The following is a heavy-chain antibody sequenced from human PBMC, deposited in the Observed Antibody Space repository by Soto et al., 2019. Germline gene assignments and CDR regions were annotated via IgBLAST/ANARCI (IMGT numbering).Heavy chain of an antibody. CDR1: GFTFSSYA. Sequence: QVQLVESGGGVVQPGGSLRLSCAASGFTFSSYAMHWVRQAPGKGLEWVAVISYDGSNKYYADSVKGRFTISRDNSKNTLYLQMNSLRAEDTAVYYCARDRDYGGNSGWFDPWGQGTLVTVSS. D-gene: IGHD4-17*01. CDR3: ARDRDYGGNSGWFDP. V-gene: IGHV3-30-3*01. CDR2: ISYDGSNK. J-gene: IGHJ5*02.